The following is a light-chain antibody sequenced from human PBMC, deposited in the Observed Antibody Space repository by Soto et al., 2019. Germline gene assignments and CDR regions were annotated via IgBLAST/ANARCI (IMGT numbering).Light chain of an antibody. CDR3: QHRSNWLGT. V-gene: IGKV3-11*01. CDR1: QSVGGF. CDR2: DAS. Sequence: EIELTQSPATLSLSPGERATLSCRASQSVGGFLAWYQQRSGQTPRLLIYDASKRAPGIPARFSGSGSGTDFTLTISSLEPEDFAVYYCQHRSNWLGTFGPGTKVDIK. J-gene: IGKJ3*01.